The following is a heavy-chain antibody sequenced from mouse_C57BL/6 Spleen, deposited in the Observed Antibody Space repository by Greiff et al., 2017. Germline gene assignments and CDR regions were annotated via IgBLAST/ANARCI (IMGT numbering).Heavy chain of an antibody. CDR2: INPSSGYT. D-gene: IGHD1-1*01. CDR3: ARRDYYSSSSFDY. Sequence: QVQLQQSGAELAKPGASVKLSCKASGYTFTSYWMHWVKQRPGQGLEWIGYINPSSGYTKYNQKFKDKATLTADKSYNTAYMQMTSLTFEDSAVYYCARRDYYSSSSFDYWGQGTTLTVSS. CDR1: GYTFTSYW. V-gene: IGHV1-7*01. J-gene: IGHJ2*01.